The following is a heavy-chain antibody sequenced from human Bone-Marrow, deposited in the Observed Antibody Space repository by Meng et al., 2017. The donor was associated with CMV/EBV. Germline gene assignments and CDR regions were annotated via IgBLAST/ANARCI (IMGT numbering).Heavy chain of an antibody. CDR1: GFTFSTYA. J-gene: IGHJ1*01. D-gene: IGHD2-2*01. Sequence: GGSLRLSCAASGFTFSTYAMNWVRQAPGKGLEWVSAISGSGGSTYYADSVKGRFTISRDNSKNTLYLQMNSLRAEDTAVYYCAKGGPAAPDPRYFQHWGQGTLVTVSS. CDR2: ISGSGGST. CDR3: AKGGPAAPDPRYFQH. V-gene: IGHV3-23*01.